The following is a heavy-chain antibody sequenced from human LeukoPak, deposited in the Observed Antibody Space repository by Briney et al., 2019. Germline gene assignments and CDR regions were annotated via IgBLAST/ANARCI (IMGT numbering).Heavy chain of an antibody. CDR3: ARSGYIYGTLLDF. J-gene: IGHJ1*01. CDR1: GFIFNNYA. D-gene: IGHD5-18*01. Sequence: GGSLRLSCAASGFIFNNYAMHWVRQAPGKGLEYVSVVTSNGANTYYGTSVKGRFTVSRDNSKNLVFLDMASLRPEDTAVYCCARSGYIYGTLLDFWGQGTSVTVSP. CDR2: VTSNGANT. V-gene: IGHV3-64*01.